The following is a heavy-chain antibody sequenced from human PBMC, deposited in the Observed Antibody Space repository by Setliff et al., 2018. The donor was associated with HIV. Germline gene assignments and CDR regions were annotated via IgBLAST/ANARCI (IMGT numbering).Heavy chain of an antibody. Sequence: GASVKVSCKTSEYSFVSHGMSWVRQAPGQGLEWMGWIRGSGADAKYAENLQGRVTLTMDTSTSTAYMELRSLRSDDTAVYYCARAGAEVTSHFDWWGQGTLVTVSS. J-gene: IGHJ4*02. CDR1: EYSFVSHG. CDR3: ARAGAEVTSHFDW. CDR2: IRGSGADA. V-gene: IGHV1-18*01. D-gene: IGHD2-21*02.